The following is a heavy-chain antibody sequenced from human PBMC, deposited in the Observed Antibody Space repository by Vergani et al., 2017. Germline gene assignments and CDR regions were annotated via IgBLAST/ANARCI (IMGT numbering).Heavy chain of an antibody. CDR3: AKARDPNCKGGNCYSYYYGLDL. J-gene: IGHJ6*02. V-gene: IGHV3-33*06. CDR1: GFTFSSHG. CDR2: IWYDGSNK. D-gene: IGHD2-21*01. Sequence: QVQLVESEGGVVQPGRSLTLSCVASGFTFSSHGMHWVRQAPGKGLEWVAVIWYDGSNKYYGDSVKGRFTISRDNSKDTLYLQMNSLRVEDTAIYYCAKARDPNCKGGNCYSYYYGLDLWGQGTTVTVSS.